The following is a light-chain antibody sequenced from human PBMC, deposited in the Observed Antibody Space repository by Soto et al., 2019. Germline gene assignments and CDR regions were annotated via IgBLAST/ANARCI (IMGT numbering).Light chain of an antibody. V-gene: IGLV4-69*01. Sequence: QSVLTQSPSASASLGASVKLTCTLSSGHSSYAIAWHQQQPGKGPRFLMKLNGDGRHNKGDGIPDRFSGSSSGAERYLTISSLQSEDEADYYCQTWGTGIRVFGGGTKLTVL. CDR3: QTWGTGIRV. CDR2: LNGDGRH. J-gene: IGLJ2*01. CDR1: SGHSSYA.